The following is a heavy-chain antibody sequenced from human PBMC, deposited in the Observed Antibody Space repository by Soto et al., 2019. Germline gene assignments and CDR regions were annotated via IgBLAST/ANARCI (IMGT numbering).Heavy chain of an antibody. V-gene: IGHV1-69*12. CDR1: GGTFSSYA. CDR2: IIPIFGTA. Sequence: QVQLVQSGAEVKKPGSSVKVSCKASGGTFSSYAISWVRQAPGQGLEWMGGIIPIFGTANYAQKFQGRVTITAGESTSTDLVQLSSLRSEDTAVYYCARETGEAGNYYGMDVWGQGTTVTVSS. J-gene: IGHJ6*02. D-gene: IGHD7-27*01. CDR3: ARETGEAGNYYGMDV.